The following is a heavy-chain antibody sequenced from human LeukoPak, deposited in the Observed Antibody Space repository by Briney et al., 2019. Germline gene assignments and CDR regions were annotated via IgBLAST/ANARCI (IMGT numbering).Heavy chain of an antibody. Sequence: PSETLSLTCAVYGGSFSGYYWSWIRQPPGKGLEWIGEINHSGSTNYNPSLKSRVTISVDTSKNQFSLKLSSVTAADTAVYYCARVIAVAGPYYFDYWGQGTLVTVSS. J-gene: IGHJ4*02. D-gene: IGHD6-19*01. CDR2: INHSGST. V-gene: IGHV4-34*01. CDR1: GGSFSGYY. CDR3: ARVIAVAGPYYFDY.